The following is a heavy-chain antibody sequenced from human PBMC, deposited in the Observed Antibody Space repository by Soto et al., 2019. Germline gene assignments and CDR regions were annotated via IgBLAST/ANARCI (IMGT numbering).Heavy chain of an antibody. V-gene: IGHV1-69*04. CDR3: ARDKWDTHEYYYYGMDV. D-gene: IGHD1-26*01. CDR1: GGTLSSYT. J-gene: IGHJ6*02. CDR2: IIPNLGIT. Sequence: SVKVSCKASGGTLSSYTFSWVRQAPGQGLEWMGRIIPNLGITNYAQKFQGRITIIVDKSTSTAYMELSSLRSEDTAVYYCARDKWDTHEYYYYGMDVWGQGTTVTVSS.